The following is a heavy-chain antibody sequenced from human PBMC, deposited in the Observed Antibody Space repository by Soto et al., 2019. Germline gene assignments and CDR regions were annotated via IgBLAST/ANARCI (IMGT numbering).Heavy chain of an antibody. CDR1: GGSISSYY. CDR2: IYYSGST. V-gene: IGHV4-59*08. Sequence: QVQLQESGPGLVKPSETLSLTCTVSGGSISSYYWRWIRQPPGKGLEWIGYIYYSGSTNYNPSLKSRVTISVNTSKNQSPLKPTAVTAADTAVYYCAKSWPIDYWGLGTLVTVSS. CDR3: AKSWPIDY. J-gene: IGHJ4*02. D-gene: IGHD6-13*01.